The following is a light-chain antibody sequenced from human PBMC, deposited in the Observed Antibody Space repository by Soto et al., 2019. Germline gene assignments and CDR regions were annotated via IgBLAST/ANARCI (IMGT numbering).Light chain of an antibody. CDR1: FGL. CDR3: ISYTGSSASYV. V-gene: IGLV2-14*02. Sequence: QDVLTQPGTDSGSTGQSIAISYIVTFGLVSWYQQHPGKVPKLIIYDDTKRPSGVSSRFSGSKSGNTASLTISGLQAEDEADYYCISYTGSSASYVFGTGTKVTV. J-gene: IGLJ1*01. CDR2: DDT.